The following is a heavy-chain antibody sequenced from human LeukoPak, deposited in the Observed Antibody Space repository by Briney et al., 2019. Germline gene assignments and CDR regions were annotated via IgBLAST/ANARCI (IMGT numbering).Heavy chain of an antibody. V-gene: IGHV1-18*01. CDR1: GYTFTSYG. CDR3: ARVVTLGPGQYCSGGSCYDWFDP. J-gene: IGHJ5*02. D-gene: IGHD2-15*01. Sequence: ASVKVSCKASGYTFTSYGISWVRQAPGQGLEWMGWISAYNGNTNYAQKLQGRVTMTTDTSTSTAYMELRSLRSDDTAVYYCARVVTLGPGQYCSGGSCYDWFDPWGQGTLVTVSS. CDR2: ISAYNGNT.